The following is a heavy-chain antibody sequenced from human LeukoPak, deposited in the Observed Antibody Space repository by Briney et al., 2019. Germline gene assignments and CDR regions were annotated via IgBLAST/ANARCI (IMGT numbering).Heavy chain of an antibody. Sequence: SETLSLTCAVYGGSFSGYYWSWIRQPPGKGLEWIGEINHSGSTNYNPSLKSRVTISVDTSKNQFSLKLSSVTAADTAVYYCARLLQLWSEYYFDYWGQGTLAIVSS. V-gene: IGHV4-34*01. CDR1: GGSFSGYY. CDR2: INHSGST. CDR3: ARLLQLWSEYYFDY. J-gene: IGHJ4*02. D-gene: IGHD5-18*01.